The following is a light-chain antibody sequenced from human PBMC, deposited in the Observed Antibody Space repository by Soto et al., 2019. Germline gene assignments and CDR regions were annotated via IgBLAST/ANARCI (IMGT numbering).Light chain of an antibody. J-gene: IGLJ1*01. Sequence: QSVRTQPASVSGSPGQSITISCTGATSDDYVSWYQQPPGKAPKLLIYEVVNRPSEVSNRFSGSKSDNTASLTISGLQAEDEAHYYCSSYTTTNSWIFGTGTKVTVL. V-gene: IGLV2-14*01. CDR2: EVV. CDR3: SSYTTTNSWI. CDR1: TSDDY.